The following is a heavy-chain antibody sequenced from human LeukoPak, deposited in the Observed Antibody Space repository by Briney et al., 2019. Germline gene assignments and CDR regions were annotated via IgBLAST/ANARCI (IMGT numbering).Heavy chain of an antibody. J-gene: IGHJ5*02. V-gene: IGHV3-48*01. CDR1: GFTFSSYS. Sequence: GGSLRLSCAASGFTFSSYSMNWVRQAPGKGLEWVSYISSSSSTIYYADSVKGRFTTSRDNAKNSLYLQMNSLRAEDTAVYYCARDGATRPIPLEWLSDNWFDPWGQGTLVTVSS. CDR2: ISSSSSTI. D-gene: IGHD3-3*01. CDR3: ARDGATRPIPLEWLSDNWFDP.